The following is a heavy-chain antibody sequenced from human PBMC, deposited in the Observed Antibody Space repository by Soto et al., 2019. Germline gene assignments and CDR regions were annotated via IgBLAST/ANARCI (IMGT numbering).Heavy chain of an antibody. J-gene: IGHJ4*02. CDR3: ARLYDFWSGYSYFDY. CDR2: IYYSGST. V-gene: IGHV4-39*01. Sequence: SETLSLTCTVSGGSISSSSYYWGWIRQPPGKGLEWIGSIYYSGSTYYNPSLKSRVTISVDTSKNQFSLKLSSVTAADTAVYYCARLYDFWSGYSYFDYWGQGTLVTVSS. CDR1: GGSISSSSYY. D-gene: IGHD3-3*01.